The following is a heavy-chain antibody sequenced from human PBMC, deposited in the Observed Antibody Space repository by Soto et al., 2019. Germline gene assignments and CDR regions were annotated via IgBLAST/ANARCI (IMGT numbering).Heavy chain of an antibody. V-gene: IGHV1-69*01. CDR2: IIPIVGTA. Sequence: QVQLVQAGAEVKKPGSSVKVSCKASGGTFSSYAISWVRQAPGQGRQWMGGIIPIVGTANYAQKFQGRVMITADESTTTAYMELSSLRSEDTAVYYCARGGITMVRGVSMPHYGMDVWGQGTTVTVSS. CDR1: GGTFSSYA. CDR3: ARGGITMVRGVSMPHYGMDV. J-gene: IGHJ6*02. D-gene: IGHD3-10*01.